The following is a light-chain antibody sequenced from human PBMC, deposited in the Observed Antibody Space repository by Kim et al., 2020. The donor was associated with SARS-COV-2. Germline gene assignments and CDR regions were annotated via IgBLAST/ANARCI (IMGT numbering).Light chain of an antibody. CDR1: QGVSSN. Sequence: PGERAPLSCRASQGVSSNLAWYQQKPGQAPRLLIYGAYTRATGIPARFSGSGSGTEFTLTISSLQSEDFAVYYCQQYNNWPPITFGGGTKVDIK. CDR2: GAY. CDR3: QQYNNWPPIT. J-gene: IGKJ4*01. V-gene: IGKV3-15*01.